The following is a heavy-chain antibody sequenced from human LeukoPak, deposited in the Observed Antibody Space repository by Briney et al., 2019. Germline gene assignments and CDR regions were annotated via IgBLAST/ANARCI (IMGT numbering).Heavy chain of an antibody. V-gene: IGHV1-69*13. CDR1: GGTFSSYA. CDR3: ARVLSNWNYHDY. D-gene: IGHD1-1*01. CDR2: IIPIFGTA. Sequence: EASVKVSCKASGGTFSSYAISWVRQAPGQGLEWMGGIIPIFGTANYAQKFQGRVTITADESTSTAYMELSSLRSEDTAVYYCARVLSNWNYHDYWGQGTLVTVSS. J-gene: IGHJ4*02.